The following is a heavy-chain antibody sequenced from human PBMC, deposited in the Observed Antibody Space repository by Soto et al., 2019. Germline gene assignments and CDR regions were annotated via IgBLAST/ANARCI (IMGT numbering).Heavy chain of an antibody. D-gene: IGHD3-3*01. CDR1: EFSFSSYA. Sequence: EVQLLESGGGLVQPGGSLRLSCAASEFSFSSYAMSWVRQAPGKGVEWVSTISGSGGSTYYADSVKGRFTISRDYSKNTLYLQMNSLRAADSAVYYSAKVPGNTIFGPYYYMDVWGKGTPVTVS. J-gene: IGHJ6*03. CDR3: AKVPGNTIFGPYYYMDV. CDR2: ISGSGGST. V-gene: IGHV3-23*01.